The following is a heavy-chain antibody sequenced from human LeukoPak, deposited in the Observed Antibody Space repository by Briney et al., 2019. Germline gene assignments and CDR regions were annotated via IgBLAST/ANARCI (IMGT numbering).Heavy chain of an antibody. CDR2: IYYSGST. Sequence: SQTLSLTCTVSGGSISSGGYYWSWIRQHPGKGLEWIGYIYYSGSTYYNPSLKSRVTISVDTSKNQFSLKLSSVTAADTAVYYCARSIAAAAEDTFDYWGQGTLVTVSS. CDR3: ARSIAAAAEDTFDY. V-gene: IGHV4-31*03. J-gene: IGHJ4*02. CDR1: GGSISSGGYY. D-gene: IGHD6-13*01.